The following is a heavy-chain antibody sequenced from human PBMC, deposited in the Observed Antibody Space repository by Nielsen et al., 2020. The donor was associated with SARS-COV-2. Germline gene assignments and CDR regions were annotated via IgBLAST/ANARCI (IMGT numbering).Heavy chain of an antibody. CDR1: GGSISSGGYY. V-gene: IGHV4-31*03. Sequence: SETLSLTCTVSGGSISSGGYYWSWIRQHPGKGLEWIGYIYYSGSTYYNPSLKSRVTISLDTSKNQFSLKLSSVTAADTAVYYCARALPGGAIHYDSSGYYSIHDAFDIWGQGTMVTVSS. D-gene: IGHD3-22*01. CDR2: IYYSGST. J-gene: IGHJ3*02. CDR3: ARALPGGAIHYDSSGYYSIHDAFDI.